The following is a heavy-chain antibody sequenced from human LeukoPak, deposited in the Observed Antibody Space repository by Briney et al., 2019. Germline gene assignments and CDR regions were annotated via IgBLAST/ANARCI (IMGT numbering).Heavy chain of an antibody. V-gene: IGHV3-23*01. CDR1: GFTFSSYA. J-gene: IGHJ4*02. CDR2: ISGSGGST. CDR3: ANTPGLELLPV. D-gene: IGHD1-26*01. Sequence: GGSLRLSCVVSGFTFSSYAMSWVRQAPGKGLEWVSAISGSGGSTYYADPVKGRFTISRDNSKNTLYLQMNSLRAEDTAVYYCANTPGLELLPVWGQGTLVTVSS.